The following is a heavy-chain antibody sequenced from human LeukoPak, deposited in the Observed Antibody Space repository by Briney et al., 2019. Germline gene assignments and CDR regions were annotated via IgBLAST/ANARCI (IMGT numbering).Heavy chain of an antibody. Sequence: SETRSLTCAVYGGSFSGYYWTWIRQSQGKGLEWIGEINHSGNTNYNPSLKSRVTISVDTSKKQFSLTVRSVTAADTAVYYCARGGGQWLRSYYFDYWGQGALVTVSS. D-gene: IGHD5-12*01. CDR3: ARGGGQWLRSYYFDY. J-gene: IGHJ4*02. CDR2: INHSGNT. CDR1: GGSFSGYY. V-gene: IGHV4-34*01.